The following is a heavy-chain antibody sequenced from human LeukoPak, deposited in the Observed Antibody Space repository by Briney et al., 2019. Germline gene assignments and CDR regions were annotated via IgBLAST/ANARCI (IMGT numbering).Heavy chain of an antibody. Sequence: GESLKISCEASGYTFTHQWIGWVRQMPGTGLEGVGIIYPRDSDTIYSPSFQGHVTISADTSINTAYLEWRSLEASDTAMSYCARHSDVVGAIWGQGTQVTVSS. V-gene: IGHV5-51*01. CDR2: IYPRDSDT. CDR1: GYTFTHQW. CDR3: ARHSDVVGAI. J-gene: IGHJ4*02. D-gene: IGHD3-16*01.